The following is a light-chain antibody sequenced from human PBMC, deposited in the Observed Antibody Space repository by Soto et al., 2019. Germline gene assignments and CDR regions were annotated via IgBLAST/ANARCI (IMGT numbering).Light chain of an antibody. CDR1: QSVDNY. V-gene: IGKV3-11*01. J-gene: IGKJ5*01. CDR3: QQRSIWFS. Sequence: EIVLTQSPATLSLSPGERTTLSCRASQSVDNYLAWYQHKPGQAPRLLIYDASNRATGIPARFSGSGSGTDFTLTISSLEPEDFAVYYCQQRSIWFSFGQGTRLEIK. CDR2: DAS.